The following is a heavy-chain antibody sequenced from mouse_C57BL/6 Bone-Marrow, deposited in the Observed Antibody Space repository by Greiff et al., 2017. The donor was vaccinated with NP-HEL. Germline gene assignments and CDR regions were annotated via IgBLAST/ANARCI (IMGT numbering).Heavy chain of an antibody. V-gene: IGHV1-69*01. Sequence: VQLQQPGAELVMPGASVKLSCKASGYTFTSYWMHWVKQRPGQGLEWIGEIDPSDSYTNYNQKFKGKSTLTVDKSSSTAYMQLSSLTSEDSAVYYCALYYGNHPTYYFDYWGQGTTLTVSS. CDR2: IDPSDSYT. D-gene: IGHD2-1*01. J-gene: IGHJ2*01. CDR1: GYTFTSYW. CDR3: ALYYGNHPTYYFDY.